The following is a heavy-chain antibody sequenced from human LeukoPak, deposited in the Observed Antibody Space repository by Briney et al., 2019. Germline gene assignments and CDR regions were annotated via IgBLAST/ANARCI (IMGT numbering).Heavy chain of an antibody. V-gene: IGHV4-34*01. CDR2: IKQSERS. J-gene: IGHJ4*02. CDR3: AREGLKNVHNPLGY. Sequence: PSETLSLTCAVYVGSLSGYYWSWIRQPPGKGLEWIGEIKQSERSNYNPSLKSRLTISIDTSKTQFSHKLTSVTAADTAVYYCAREGLKNVHNPLGYWRQGTLVTVPS. D-gene: IGHD5-24*01. CDR1: VGSLSGYY.